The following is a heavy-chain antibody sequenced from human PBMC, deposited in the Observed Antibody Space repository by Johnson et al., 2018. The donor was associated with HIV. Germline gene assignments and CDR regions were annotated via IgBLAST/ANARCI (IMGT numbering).Heavy chain of an antibody. Sequence: VQLVESGGHLVQPGGSLRLSCAASGFSFSAYWMTWVRQAPGMGLEWVANIKQDGSEKYYVDSVKGRFTISRDNAKQSLYLEMNSLKVEDAAIYYCARAPGRAGGAFDIWGQGTMVTVSS. CDR1: GFSFSAYW. D-gene: IGHD1-1*01. V-gene: IGHV3-7*01. J-gene: IGHJ3*02. CDR3: ARAPGRAGGAFDI. CDR2: IKQDGSEK.